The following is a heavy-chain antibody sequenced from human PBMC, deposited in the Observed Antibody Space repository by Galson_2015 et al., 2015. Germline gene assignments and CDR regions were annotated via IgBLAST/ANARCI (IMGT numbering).Heavy chain of an antibody. Sequence: SLRLSCAASGFTFSGSAMHWVRQASGKGLEWVGRIRSKANSYATAYAASVKGRFTISRDDSKNTAYLQMNSLKTEDTAVYYCTRPGPPFQLKDNYYGMDVWGQGTTVTVSS. CDR2: IRSKANSYAT. V-gene: IGHV3-73*01. CDR1: GFTFSGSA. J-gene: IGHJ6*02. CDR3: TRPGPPFQLKDNYYGMDV. D-gene: IGHD5-18*01.